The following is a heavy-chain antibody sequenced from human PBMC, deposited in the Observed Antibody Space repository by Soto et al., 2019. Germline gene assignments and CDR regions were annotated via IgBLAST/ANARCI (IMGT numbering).Heavy chain of an antibody. CDR1: GGSVSSEHYY. V-gene: IGHV4-61*03. D-gene: IGHD5-12*01. CDR2: CSYTGST. CDR3: AGGTDGKKVAY. J-gene: IGHJ4*02. Sequence: QVQLQESGPGLVKSSETLSLTCTVSGGSVSSEHYYWNWIRQPPGKGLEWLGYCSYTGSTNYNPSLERRLTMSVDMSKNHFSLKLNSVTAADTAVYYCAGGTDGKKVAYWGQGTLVTVSS.